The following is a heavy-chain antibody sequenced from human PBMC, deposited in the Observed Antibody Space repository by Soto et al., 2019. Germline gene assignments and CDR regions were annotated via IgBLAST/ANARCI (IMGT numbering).Heavy chain of an antibody. V-gene: IGHV1-46*01. CDR2: INPGGGST. CDR1: GYTFTSDL. CDR3: ARQARYCTNGVRSAYGMDV. Sequence: ASVKVSCKAAGYTFTSDLMHWVRQATGQRLEWMGIINPGGGSTNYSQKFQGRVTMTRDTSTSTVYMELSSLRSEDTAVYYCARQARYCTNGVRSAYGMDVWGQGTTVTVSS. D-gene: IGHD2-8*01. J-gene: IGHJ6*02.